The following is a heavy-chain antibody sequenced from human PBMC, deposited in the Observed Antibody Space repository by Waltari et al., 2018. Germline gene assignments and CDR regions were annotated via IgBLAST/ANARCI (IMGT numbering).Heavy chain of an antibody. CDR3: ASGGKYSSLAGYY. V-gene: IGHV4-59*01. J-gene: IGHJ4*02. D-gene: IGHD6-6*01. Sequence: QVQLQESGPGLVKPSEILSLTCTVSGGSISSYYWSWIRQPPGKGLEWIGYIYYSGSTNSHPSHKSRVTISVDASKNQFSPKLSSVTAADTAVYYCASGGKYSSLAGYYWDQGTLVTVSS. CDR2: IYYSGST. CDR1: GGSISSYY.